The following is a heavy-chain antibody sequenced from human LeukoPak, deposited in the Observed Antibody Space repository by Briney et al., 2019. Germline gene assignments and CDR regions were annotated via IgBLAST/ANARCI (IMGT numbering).Heavy chain of an antibody. Sequence: AGGSLTLSCAASGFTFDDYGMRWVRPPPGKGVEGGSGINWNGGNTGYADSVKGRFTISRDNAKNSLYLQMNSLRAEDPAVYFCARGSRLGVVERDAFDIWGQGTMVTVSS. CDR2: INWNGGNT. CDR3: ARGSRLGVVERDAFDI. CDR1: GFTFDDYG. J-gene: IGHJ3*02. D-gene: IGHD3-3*01. V-gene: IGHV3-20*04.